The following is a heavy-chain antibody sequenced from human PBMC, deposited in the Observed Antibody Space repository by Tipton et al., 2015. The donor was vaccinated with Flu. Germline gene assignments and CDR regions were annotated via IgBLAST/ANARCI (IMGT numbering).Heavy chain of an antibody. CDR3: ARGFIRLCDY. V-gene: IGHV3-33*01. Sequence: SLRLSCAASGFIFSTYGMHWVRQAPGKGLEWVTVIWYDGSNKYYADSVKGRFTISRDNSKNMVYLQMNSLRAEDMAVYYCARGFIRLCDYWDQGTLVTVSS. J-gene: IGHJ4*02. CDR2: IWYDGSNK. CDR1: GFIFSTYG. D-gene: IGHD3-16*01.